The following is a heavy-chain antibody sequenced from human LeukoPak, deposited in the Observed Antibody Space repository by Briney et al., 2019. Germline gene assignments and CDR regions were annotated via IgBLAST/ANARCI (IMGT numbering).Heavy chain of an antibody. V-gene: IGHV6-1*01. J-gene: IGHJ4*02. CDR3: ARGQFGAFDH. D-gene: IGHD3-10*01. Sequence: SQTLSLTCAISGDSVSSDSGAWNWIRQSPSRGLEWLGRTYYRSKWYNEYAVSVESRITINPDTSKNQFSLQLKSVTPEDTAVYYCARGQFGAFDHWGQGTLVTVSS. CDR1: GDSVSSDSGA. CDR2: TYYRSKWYN.